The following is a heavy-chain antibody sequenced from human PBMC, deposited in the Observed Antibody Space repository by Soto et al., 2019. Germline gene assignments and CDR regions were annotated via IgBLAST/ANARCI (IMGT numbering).Heavy chain of an antibody. D-gene: IGHD1-26*01. Sequence: GGSLRLSCAASGFTFSSYGMHWVRQAPGKGLEWVAVISYDGSNKYYADSVKGRFTISRDNSKNTLYLQMNSLRAEDTAVYYCAKDLSGSYFGFDYWGQGTLVTVSS. CDR1: GFTFSSYG. J-gene: IGHJ4*02. CDR2: ISYDGSNK. CDR3: AKDLSGSYFGFDY. V-gene: IGHV3-30*18.